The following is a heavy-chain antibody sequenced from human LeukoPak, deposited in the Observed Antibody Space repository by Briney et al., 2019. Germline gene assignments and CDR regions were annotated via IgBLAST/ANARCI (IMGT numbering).Heavy chain of an antibody. CDR2: IKYHGSDE. V-gene: IGHV3-7*01. CDR1: GFTFSDYW. Sequence: GGSLRLSCAASGFTFSDYWMSWVRQAPGKGLEWVANIKYHGSDEHYVDSVRGRFTISKDNAKNSLFLQMNSLRAEDTAVYYCARIGGSGTYWDYWGQGTLVTVSS. J-gene: IGHJ4*02. CDR3: ARIGGSGTYWDY. D-gene: IGHD3-10*01.